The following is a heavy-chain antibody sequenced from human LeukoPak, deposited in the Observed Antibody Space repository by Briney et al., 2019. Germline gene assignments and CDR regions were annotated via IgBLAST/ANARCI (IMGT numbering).Heavy chain of an antibody. CDR3: AGYQLLLDAFDI. CDR1: GGSISSYY. J-gene: IGHJ3*02. Sequence: SETLSLTCTVSGGSISSYYWSWIRQPPGKGLEWIGYIYYSGSTNYNPSLKSRVTISVDTSKNQFSLKLSSVTAADTAVYYCAGYQLLLDAFDIWGQGAMVTVSS. V-gene: IGHV4-59*01. CDR2: IYYSGST. D-gene: IGHD2-2*01.